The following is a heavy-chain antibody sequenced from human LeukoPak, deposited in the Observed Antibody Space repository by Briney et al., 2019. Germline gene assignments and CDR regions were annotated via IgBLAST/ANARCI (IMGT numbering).Heavy chain of an antibody. D-gene: IGHD3-22*01. V-gene: IGHV3-23*01. J-gene: IGHJ4*02. Sequence: HPGESLRLSCAASGFTFTNDAMSWVRQAPGKGLEWISAISGSGGSTYYADSVKGRFTISRYNSQNTLYLQMNSLRAEDTALYYCASLDYFDSSDYGDYWGQGTLVTVSS. CDR2: ISGSGGST. CDR3: ASLDYFDSSDYGDY. CDR1: GFTFTNDA.